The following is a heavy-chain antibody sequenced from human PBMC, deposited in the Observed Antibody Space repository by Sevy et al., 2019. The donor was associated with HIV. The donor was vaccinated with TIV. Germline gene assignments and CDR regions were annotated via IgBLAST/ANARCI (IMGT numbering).Heavy chain of an antibody. Sequence: ASVKVSCKASGGTFIDYAVTWVRQAPGQGLEWMGGFIPMFDTTNSAQMFQGRVTLTADGSTSTAYMELSSLRSEDTAVYYCASSYFDSSGYSPLFYYGMDVWGQGTTVTVSS. CDR2: FIPMFDTT. CDR3: ASSYFDSSGYSPLFYYGMDV. J-gene: IGHJ6*02. CDR1: GGTFIDYA. V-gene: IGHV1-69*13. D-gene: IGHD3-22*01.